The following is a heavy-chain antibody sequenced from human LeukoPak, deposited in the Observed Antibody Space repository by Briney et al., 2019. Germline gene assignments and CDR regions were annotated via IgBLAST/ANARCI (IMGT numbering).Heavy chain of an antibody. CDR2: IYTSGST. CDR3: ARDPSPRRLLWFGRYYMDV. J-gene: IGHJ6*03. D-gene: IGHD3-10*01. CDR1: GGSISSYY. Sequence: SETPSLTCTVSGGSISSYYWSWIRQPAGKGLEWIGRIYTSGSTNYNPSLKSRVTMSVDTSKNQFSLKLSSVTAADTAVYYCARDPSPRRLLWFGRYYMDVWGKGTTVTVSS. V-gene: IGHV4-4*07.